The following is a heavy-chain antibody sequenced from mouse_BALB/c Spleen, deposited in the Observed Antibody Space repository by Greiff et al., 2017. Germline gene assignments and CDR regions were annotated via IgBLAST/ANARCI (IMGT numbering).Heavy chain of an antibody. CDR1: GYAFTSYN. J-gene: IGHJ2*01. D-gene: IGHD2-14*01. CDR3: ARGGDRYLYYFDY. CDR2: IDPYNGGT. Sequence: VQLKESGPELVKPGASVKVSCKASGYAFTSYNMYWVKQSHGKSLEWIGYIDPYNGGTSYNQKFKGKATLTVDKSSSTAYMHLNSLTSEDSAVYYCARGGDRYLYYFDYWGQGTTLTVSS. V-gene: IGHV1S135*01.